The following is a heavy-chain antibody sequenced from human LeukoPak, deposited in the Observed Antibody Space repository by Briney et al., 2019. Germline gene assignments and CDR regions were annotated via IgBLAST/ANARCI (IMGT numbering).Heavy chain of an antibody. Sequence: GGSLRLSCAASGFTVSSNYMSWVRQAPGKGLEWVSVIYSDGRTYYADSVKGRFTISRDNSKNTLYLETNSLRAEDTAVYYCARDGSSGWYENYFDYWGQGTLVTVSS. J-gene: IGHJ4*02. V-gene: IGHV3-53*01. CDR3: ARDGSSGWYENYFDY. CDR2: IYSDGRT. CDR1: GFTVSSNY. D-gene: IGHD6-19*01.